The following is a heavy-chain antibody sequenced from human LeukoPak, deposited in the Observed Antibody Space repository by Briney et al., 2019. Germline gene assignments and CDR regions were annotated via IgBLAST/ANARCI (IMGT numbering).Heavy chain of an antibody. D-gene: IGHD2-2*01. Sequence: PSETLSLTCAVYGASFSGYYWSWLRQPPGKGLEWLGEINHSGSTNYNPSLKSRVTISVDTSKNQFSLKLSSVTAADTAVYYCARDIGYCSSTSCLVWGQGTTVTVSS. CDR1: GASFSGYY. J-gene: IGHJ6*02. V-gene: IGHV4-34*01. CDR3: ARDIGYCSSTSCLV. CDR2: INHSGST.